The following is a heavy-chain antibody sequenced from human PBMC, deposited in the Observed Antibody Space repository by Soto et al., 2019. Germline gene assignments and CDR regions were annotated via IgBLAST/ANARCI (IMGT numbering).Heavy chain of an antibody. CDR2: IYYSGST. V-gene: IGHV4-39*01. CDR1: GGSISSSSYY. J-gene: IGHJ4*02. CDR3: ARRGGYSGYDWPFDY. Sequence: SETLSLTCTVSGGSISSSSYYWGWIRQPPGKGLEWIGSIYYSGSTYYNPSLKSRVTISVDTSKNQFSLKLSSVTAADTAVYYCARRGGYSGYDWPFDYWGQGTLVTVSS. D-gene: IGHD5-12*01.